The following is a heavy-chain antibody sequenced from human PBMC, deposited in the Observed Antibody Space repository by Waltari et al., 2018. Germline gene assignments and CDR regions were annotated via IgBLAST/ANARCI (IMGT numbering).Heavy chain of an antibody. J-gene: IGHJ5*02. V-gene: IGHV4-39*07. D-gene: IGHD5-12*01. CDR1: GGSISSSSYY. Sequence: QLQLQESGPGLVKPPETLSLTCTVSGGSISSSSYYWGWMRQPPEKGLEWVASMDYSGRTYYNPSLKSRVTISVDTSKNQFSLELRSVTAADTAVYYCARGFGSATTSRFDPWGQGIVVTVSS. CDR3: ARGFGSATTSRFDP. CDR2: MDYSGRT.